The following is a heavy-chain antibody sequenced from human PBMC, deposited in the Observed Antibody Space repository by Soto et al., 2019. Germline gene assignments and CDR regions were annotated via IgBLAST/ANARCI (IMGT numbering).Heavy chain of an antibody. V-gene: IGHV3-11*01. D-gene: IGHD4-4*01. Sequence: LRLSFAASGFTFIDYYISWIRQAPGKGLEWVSYISSSGSTIYYADSVKGRFTISRDNAKNSLYLQMNSLRAEDTAVYYCARGWGRTTVTYGMDVWGQGTTVTVSS. CDR2: ISSSGSTI. CDR3: ARGWGRTTVTYGMDV. J-gene: IGHJ6*02. CDR1: GFTFIDYY.